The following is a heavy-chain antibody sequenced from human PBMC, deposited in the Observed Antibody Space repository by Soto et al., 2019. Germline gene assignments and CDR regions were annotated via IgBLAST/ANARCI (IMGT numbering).Heavy chain of an antibody. CDR2: ISYDGSNK. CDR1: GFTFSSYG. J-gene: IGHJ6*02. Sequence: QVQLVESGGGVVQPGRSLRLSCAASGFTFSSYGMHWVRQAPGKGLEWVAVISYDGSNKYYADSVKGRFTISRDNSKNTLYLQMNSLRAEDTAVYYCAKDTAMASSYYYYGMDVWGQGTTVTVSS. V-gene: IGHV3-30*18. D-gene: IGHD5-18*01. CDR3: AKDTAMASSYYYYGMDV.